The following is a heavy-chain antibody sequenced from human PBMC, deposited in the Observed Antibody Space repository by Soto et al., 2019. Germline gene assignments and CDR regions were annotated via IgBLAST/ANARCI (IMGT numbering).Heavy chain of an antibody. V-gene: IGHV3-30-3*01. CDR2: ISYDGSNK. J-gene: IGHJ4*02. CDR1: GFTFSSYA. D-gene: IGHD5-12*01. CDR3: AREEARYAGFDY. Sequence: GGSLRLSCAASGFTFSSYAMHWVRQAPGKGLESVAVISYDGSNKYYADSVKGRFTISRDNSKNTLYLQMNSLRAEDTAVYYCAREEARYAGFDYWGQGT.